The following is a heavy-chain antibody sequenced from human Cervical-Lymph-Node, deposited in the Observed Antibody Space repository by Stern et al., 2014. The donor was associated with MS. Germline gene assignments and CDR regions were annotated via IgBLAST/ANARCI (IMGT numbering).Heavy chain of an antibody. D-gene: IGHD4-11*01. CDR1: GGSISSSNW. V-gene: IGHV4-4*02. J-gene: IGHJ4*02. CDR3: ARVDTVTTLFDY. Sequence: QLQLQESGPGLVKPSGTLSLTCAVSGGSISSSNWGRWVRPPPRKGLVWIGEIYHRGSPNYNPSLKSRVTISVDKSKNQFSLKLSSVTAADTAVYYCARVDTVTTLFDYWGQGTLVTVSS. CDR2: IYHRGSP.